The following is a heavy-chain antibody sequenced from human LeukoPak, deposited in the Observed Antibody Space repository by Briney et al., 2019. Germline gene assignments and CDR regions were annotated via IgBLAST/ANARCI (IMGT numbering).Heavy chain of an antibody. V-gene: IGHV3-30-3*01. Sequence: GGSLRLSCAASGFTFSSYAMHWVRQAPGKGLEWVAVISYDGSNKYYADSVKGRFTISRDNAKNSLYLQMNSLRAEDTAVYYCARDYYGSGSYYDAFDIWGQGTMVTVSS. CDR3: ARDYYGSGSYYDAFDI. J-gene: IGHJ3*02. CDR1: GFTFSSYA. D-gene: IGHD3-10*01. CDR2: ISYDGSNK.